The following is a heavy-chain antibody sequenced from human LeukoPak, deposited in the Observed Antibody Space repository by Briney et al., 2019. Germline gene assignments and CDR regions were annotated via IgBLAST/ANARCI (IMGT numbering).Heavy chain of an antibody. CDR2: INPNDGGT. D-gene: IGHD3-10*01. Sequence: ASVKVSCKASGYTFTKNFLHWVRQAPGQGLEWMGWINPNDGGTLYAQKFQGRVTMTTDTSIATAYREMSTLTFDDTAVYYCARVPRVITMVRGVYSYYYYGMDDWGQGTTVTVSS. CDR3: ARVPRVITMVRGVYSYYYYGMDD. V-gene: IGHV1-2*02. CDR1: GYTFTKNF. J-gene: IGHJ6*02.